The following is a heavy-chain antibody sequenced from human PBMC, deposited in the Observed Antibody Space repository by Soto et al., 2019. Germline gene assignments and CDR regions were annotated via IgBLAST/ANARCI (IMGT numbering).Heavy chain of an antibody. CDR2: MFYSGTA. V-gene: IGHV4-31*03. CDR1: GASISRGGYS. CDR3: ARDQTDSGGYSDS. D-gene: IGHD3-22*01. Sequence: PSETLSLTCTVSGASISRGGYSWSWIRQHPGKGLEWIGYMFYSGTAHYNPSLQSRVTLSLDTFNNHFYLNLTSMTVADTAVYFCARDQTDSGGYSDSWGQGTLVTVSS. J-gene: IGHJ4*02.